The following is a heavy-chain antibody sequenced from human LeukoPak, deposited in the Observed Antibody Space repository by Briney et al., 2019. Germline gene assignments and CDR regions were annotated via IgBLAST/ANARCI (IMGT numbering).Heavy chain of an antibody. CDR3: TREGVYSPDGSGYHRHAFDM. CDR1: GDNFSSYV. V-gene: IGHV1-69*04. J-gene: IGHJ3*02. Sequence: SVKVSCKASGDNFSSYVITWVRQAPGQGLEWMGRIIPTLDVANFAQRFKGRVTITADRSTNTAHLELSSLRSEDTAVYYCTREGVYSPDGSGYHRHAFDMWGKGTVVIVSS. D-gene: IGHD3-22*01. CDR2: IIPTLDVA.